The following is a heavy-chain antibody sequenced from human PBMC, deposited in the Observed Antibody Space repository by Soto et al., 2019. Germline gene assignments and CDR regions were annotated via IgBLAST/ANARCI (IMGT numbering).Heavy chain of an antibody. CDR1: GFTFSSYW. CDR3: ARHGLTVTAYAFDI. D-gene: IGHD1-7*01. Sequence: GGSLRLSCAASGFTFSSYWMSWVRQAPGKGLEWVANIKQDGSEKYYVDSVKGRFTISRDNAKNSLYLQMNSLRAEDTAVYYCARHGLTVTAYAFDIWGQGTMVTVSS. V-gene: IGHV3-7*05. CDR2: IKQDGSEK. J-gene: IGHJ3*02.